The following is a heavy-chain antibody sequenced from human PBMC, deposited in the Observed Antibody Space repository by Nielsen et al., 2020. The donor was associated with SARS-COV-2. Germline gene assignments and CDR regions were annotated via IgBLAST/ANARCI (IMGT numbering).Heavy chain of an antibody. CDR2: ISWNSGSV. CDR3: AKDPKAATGAGFFDY. Sequence: SLKISCAASGFTFDDYAMHWVRQTPGKGLEWVSGISWNSGSVRYADSVKGRFAISRDNAKNSLYLQMNSLRPEDTALYYCAKDPKAATGAGFFDYWGQGTLVTVSS. J-gene: IGHJ4*02. V-gene: IGHV3-9*01. CDR1: GFTFDDYA. D-gene: IGHD6-13*01.